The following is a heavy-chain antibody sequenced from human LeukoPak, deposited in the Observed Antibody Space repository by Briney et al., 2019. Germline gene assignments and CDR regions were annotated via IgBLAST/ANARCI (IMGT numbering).Heavy chain of an antibody. Sequence: GCCLRLSCAASGFTLSSYGMHWVRQAPGKGREWVARIWHDGTNKYYAHSVKGRFTISRDNSKNTLILQMSSLRGEDTAVYYCARDLSLGYSYGSIEDWGQGTLVTVSS. D-gene: IGHD5-18*01. CDR1: GFTLSSYG. V-gene: IGHV3-33*01. CDR3: ARDLSLGYSYGSIED. J-gene: IGHJ4*02. CDR2: IWHDGTNK.